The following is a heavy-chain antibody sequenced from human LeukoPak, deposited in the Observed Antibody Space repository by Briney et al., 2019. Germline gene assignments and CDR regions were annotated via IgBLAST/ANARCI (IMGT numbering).Heavy chain of an antibody. CDR2: ITGNGGSA. Sequence: GGSLRLSCAASGFTFSSYAMTWVRQAPGKGLEWVSTITGNGGSAYYADSVKGRFTISRDNSKNTLYLQMNSLRAEDTAVYYCAYLSGLPDWGQGTLVTVSS. D-gene: IGHD2-15*01. J-gene: IGHJ4*02. V-gene: IGHV3-23*01. CDR3: AYLSGLPD. CDR1: GFTFSSYA.